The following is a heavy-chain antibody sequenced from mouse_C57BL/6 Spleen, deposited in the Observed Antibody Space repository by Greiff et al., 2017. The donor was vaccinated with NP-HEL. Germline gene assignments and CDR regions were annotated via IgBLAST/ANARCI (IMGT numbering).Heavy chain of an antibody. CDR1: GYTFTDYE. CDR2: IDPETGGT. D-gene: IGHD2-5*01. V-gene: IGHV1-15*01. J-gene: IGHJ3*01. Sequence: VQRVESGAELVRPGASVTLSCKASGYTFTDYEMHWVKQTPVHGLEWIGAIDPETGGTAYNQKFKGKAILTADKSSSTAYMELRSLTSEDSAVYYCTRRYSNSFAYWGQGTLVTVSA. CDR3: TRRYSNSFAY.